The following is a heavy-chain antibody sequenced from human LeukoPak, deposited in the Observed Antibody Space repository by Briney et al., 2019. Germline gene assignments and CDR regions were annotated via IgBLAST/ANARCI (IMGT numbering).Heavy chain of an antibody. J-gene: IGHJ4*02. D-gene: IGHD1-26*01. CDR2: ISGSGGST. V-gene: IGHV3-23*01. CDR1: GFTFSSYA. CDR3: AKDLKAYSGNYALDY. Sequence: GGSLRLSCAASGFTFSSYAMSWVRQAPGKGLEWVSAISGSGGSTYYADSVKGRFTISRDNSKNTLYLQMNSLRAEDTAVYYCAKDLKAYSGNYALDYWGQGTLVTVSS.